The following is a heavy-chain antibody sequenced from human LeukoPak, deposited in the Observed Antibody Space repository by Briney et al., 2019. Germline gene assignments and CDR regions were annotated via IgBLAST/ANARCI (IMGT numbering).Heavy chain of an antibody. CDR1: GYTFTSYA. J-gene: IGHJ6*02. Sequence: ASVKVSCKASGYTFTSYAMHWVRQAPGQRLEWMGWINAGNGNTKYSQEFQGRVTITRDTSASTAYMELSSLRSEDTAVYYCATPIVPAANYYYYYGMDVWGQGTTVTVSS. CDR3: ATPIVPAANYYYYYGMDV. V-gene: IGHV1-3*01. CDR2: INAGNGNT. D-gene: IGHD2-2*01.